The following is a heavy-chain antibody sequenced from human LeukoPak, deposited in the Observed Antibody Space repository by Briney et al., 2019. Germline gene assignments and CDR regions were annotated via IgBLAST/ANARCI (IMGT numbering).Heavy chain of an antibody. CDR2: ICGSGDNT. CDR1: GFTFSTYV. CDR3: AKGSGYDTDFDY. J-gene: IGHJ4*02. D-gene: IGHD5-12*01. Sequence: PGGSLRLSCAASGFTFSTYVISWVRQAPGKGLEWVSGICGSGDNTYYADSVKGRFTISRDKSKNRLYKRMTSLRAEDTAVYYRAKGSGYDTDFDYWGQGTLVSVSS. V-gene: IGHV3-23*01.